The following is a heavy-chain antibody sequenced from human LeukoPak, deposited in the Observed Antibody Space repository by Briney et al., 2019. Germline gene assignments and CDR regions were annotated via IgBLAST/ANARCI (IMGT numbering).Heavy chain of an antibody. CDR1: GFTFSSYG. D-gene: IGHD2-21*02. V-gene: IGHV3-23*01. CDR2: ISGSGGST. CDR3: ARMDGGILLFSDAFDI. Sequence: GGTLRLSCAASGFTFSSYGMSWVRQAPGKGLEWVSAISGSGGSTYYADSVKGRFTISRDNSKNTLYLQMNSLRAEDTAVYYCARMDGGILLFSDAFDIWGQGTMVTVSS. J-gene: IGHJ3*02.